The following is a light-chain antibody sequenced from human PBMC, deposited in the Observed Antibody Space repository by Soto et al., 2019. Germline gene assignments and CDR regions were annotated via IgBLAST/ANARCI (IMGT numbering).Light chain of an antibody. CDR2: EVS. Sequence: QSALTQPASVSGSPRQSITISCTGTSTDVGGYNFVSWYQQYPGEAPKLIIYEVSNRPSGVSNRFSGSKSGNTASLTISGLQAEDEADYHCSSYTSINSRVFGTGTKLTVL. V-gene: IGLV2-14*03. J-gene: IGLJ1*01. CDR1: STDVGGYNF. CDR3: SSYTSINSRV.